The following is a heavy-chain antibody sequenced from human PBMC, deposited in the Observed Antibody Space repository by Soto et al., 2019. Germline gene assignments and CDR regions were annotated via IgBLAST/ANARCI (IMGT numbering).Heavy chain of an antibody. CDR1: GLTFSSYS. Sequence: GGSLRLSCAASGLTFSSYSMNWVRQAPGKGLEWISYISDSGSTIYYADSVKGRFTISRDNAKNSLYLQMNSLRDEDTAVYYCAREASSCGGGSCFRQYYFDSWGQGTLVTVSS. J-gene: IGHJ4*02. D-gene: IGHD2-15*01. CDR3: AREASSCGGGSCFRQYYFDS. CDR2: ISDSGSTI. V-gene: IGHV3-48*02.